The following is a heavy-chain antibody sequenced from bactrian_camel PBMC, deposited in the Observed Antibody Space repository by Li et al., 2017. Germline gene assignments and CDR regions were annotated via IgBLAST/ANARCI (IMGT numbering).Heavy chain of an antibody. CDR3: AAAMGGWVVAGPMDPDEMHY. CDR2: IAKDDYT. Sequence: HVQLVESGGGSVQAGGSLRVSCSASRNSKRRHCMGWFRRVPGGQREGVAAIAKDDYTHTYASSVEGRFTLSKDNTKNTLYLQMNSLKPEDTAMYYCAAAMGGWVVAGPMDPDEMHYWGQGTQVTVS. V-gene: IGHV3S53*01. J-gene: IGHJ4*01. D-gene: IGHD1*01. CDR1: RNSKRRHC.